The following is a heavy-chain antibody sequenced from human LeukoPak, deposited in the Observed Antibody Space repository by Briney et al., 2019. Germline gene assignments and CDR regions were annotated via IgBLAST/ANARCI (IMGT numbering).Heavy chain of an antibody. Sequence: PGGSLRLSCAASGFTFSSYEMNWVRQAPGKGLEWVSYISSSGSTIYYADSVKGRFTISRDNAKNSLYLQMNSLRAEDTAVYYCASYFDWFRSFDYWGQGTLVTVSS. CDR1: GFTFSSYE. CDR3: ASYFDWFRSFDY. V-gene: IGHV3-48*03. J-gene: IGHJ4*02. D-gene: IGHD3-9*01. CDR2: ISSSGSTI.